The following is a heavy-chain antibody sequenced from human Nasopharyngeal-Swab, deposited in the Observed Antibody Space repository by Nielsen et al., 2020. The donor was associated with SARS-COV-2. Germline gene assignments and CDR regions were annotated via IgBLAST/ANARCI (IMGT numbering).Heavy chain of an antibody. J-gene: IGHJ4*02. D-gene: IGHD1-26*01. CDR2: ISSSSSKS. CDR3: ARDVAIVGATLEN. Sequence: GGSLRLSCAASGFTISSNGMHWVRQAPGKGLEWLAYISSSSSKSYYADSVKGRFTISRDNPKSSLFLQMNSLRDEDTALYYCARDVAIVGATLENWGQGTLVTVSS. CDR1: GFTISSNG. V-gene: IGHV3-48*02.